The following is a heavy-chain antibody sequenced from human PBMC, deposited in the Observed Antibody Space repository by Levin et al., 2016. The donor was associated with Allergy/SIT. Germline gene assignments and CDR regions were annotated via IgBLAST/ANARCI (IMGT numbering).Heavy chain of an antibody. J-gene: IGHJ5*02. CDR3: ARGGCSASLCGLDWFDP. D-gene: IGHD2-15*01. CDR2: ISYSGST. V-gene: IGHV4-31*03. CDR1: GGSVSSGGFF. Sequence: SETLSLTCTVSGGSVSSGGFFWSWIRQRPGKGLEYIGYISYSGSTHYSPSLKSRLTISVDTSHNQFSLRLNSVTAADTAVYYCARGGCSASLCGLDWFDPWGQGTLVTVSS.